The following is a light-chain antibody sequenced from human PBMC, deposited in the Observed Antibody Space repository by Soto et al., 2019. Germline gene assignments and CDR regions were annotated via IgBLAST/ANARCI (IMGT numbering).Light chain of an antibody. Sequence: ETVMTQSLVTLSVSPGERATLSCRASQSVTSDLAWYQQKSGQPPRLLIFDASTRATGVPARFIGSGSGTECTLTISGLQSEDFGFYYCQQYNNWPWTFGQGTKVDIK. CDR2: DAS. CDR3: QQYNNWPWT. J-gene: IGKJ1*01. V-gene: IGKV3-15*01. CDR1: QSVTSD.